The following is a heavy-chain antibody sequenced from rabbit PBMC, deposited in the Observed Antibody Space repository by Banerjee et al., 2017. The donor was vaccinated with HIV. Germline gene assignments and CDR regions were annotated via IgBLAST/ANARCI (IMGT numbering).Heavy chain of an antibody. V-gene: IGHV1S45*01. D-gene: IGHD4-1*01. J-gene: IGHJ4*01. CDR3: ARDLAGVIGWNFNL. CDR2: IDGGISS. Sequence: EESGGDLVKPEGSLTLTCTASGFSFRSSYWICWVRQAPGKGLEWIACIDGGISSYYASWAKGRFTVSKTSSTTVTLQMTSLTAADTATYFCARDLAGVIGWNFNLWGPGTLVTVS. CDR1: GFSFRSSYW.